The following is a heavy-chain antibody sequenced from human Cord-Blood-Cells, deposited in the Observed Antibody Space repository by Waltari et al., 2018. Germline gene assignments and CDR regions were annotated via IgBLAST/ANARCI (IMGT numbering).Heavy chain of an antibody. CDR1: GHTFTGQH. D-gene: IGHD7-27*01. J-gene: IGHJ3*02. CDR2: INPNSGGT. V-gene: IGHV1-2*02. CDR3: ARANWGRGDAFDI. Sequence: QVQLVQSGAEVKKPGASVKVSCKASGHTFTGQHLHWARPAPGQGLEWMGWINPNSGGTNYAQKFQGRVTMTRDTSISTAYMELSRLRSDDTAVYYCARANWGRGDAFDIWGQGTMVTVSS.